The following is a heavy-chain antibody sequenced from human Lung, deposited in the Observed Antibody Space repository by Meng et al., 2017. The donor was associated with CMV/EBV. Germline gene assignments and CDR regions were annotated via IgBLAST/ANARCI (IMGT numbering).Heavy chain of an antibody. J-gene: IGHJ3*01. V-gene: IGHV1-2*02. CDR2: INPDSGGT. CDR3: SRGAPFFRDAFDL. CDR1: GDTFSGHY. Sequence: ASVXVSCKASGDTFSGHYIHWVRQAPGQGLEWMGWINPDSGGTRYSQKFQYRVTMTRDKSTNTAYMELSRLRSDDTAVYYCSRGAPFFRDAFDLWGQGTMVTVSS. D-gene: IGHD3-16*01.